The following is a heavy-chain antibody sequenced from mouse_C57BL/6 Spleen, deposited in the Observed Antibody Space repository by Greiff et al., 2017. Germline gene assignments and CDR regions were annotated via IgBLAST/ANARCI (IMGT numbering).Heavy chain of an antibody. V-gene: IGHV14-3*01. J-gene: IGHJ2*01. CDR1: GFNIKNTY. CDR3: AIIDGYDGGYYFEC. D-gene: IGHD2-2*01. Sequence: VQLQQSVAELVRPGASVKLSCKASGFNIKNTYMHWVKQRPEQGLEWIGRIDPANGNTKYAPKFQGKATITADTSSNTAYLQLSSLTSEDTAIYYGAIIDGYDGGYYFECWGQGTTLTVSS. CDR2: IDPANGNT.